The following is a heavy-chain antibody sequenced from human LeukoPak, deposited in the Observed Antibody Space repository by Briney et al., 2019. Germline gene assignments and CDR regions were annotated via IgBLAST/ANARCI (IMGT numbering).Heavy chain of an antibody. CDR3: AREGEYYAESGNLIDAADV. CDR1: GYTFTSYY. D-gene: IGHD3-10*01. V-gene: IGHV1-46*01. CDR2: INPSGGST. Sequence: GASVKVSCKASGYTFTSYYMHWVRQALGQGLEWMGIINPSGGSTSYAQKFQGRVTMTRDMSTSTVYMELSSLTSEDTAMYYCAREGEYYAESGNLIDAADVWGQGTMVIVSA. J-gene: IGHJ3*01.